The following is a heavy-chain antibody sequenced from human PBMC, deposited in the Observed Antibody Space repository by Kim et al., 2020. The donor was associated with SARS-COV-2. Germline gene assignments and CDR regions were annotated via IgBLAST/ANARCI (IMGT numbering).Heavy chain of an antibody. CDR2: ISYDGSNK. CDR1: GFTFSSYA. Sequence: GGSLRLSCAASGFTFSSYAMHWVRQAPGKGLEWVAVISYDGSNKYYVDSVKGRFTISRDNSKNTLYLQMNSLRAEDTAVYYCARDRYYYDSSGYYFDYWGQGTLVTVSS. D-gene: IGHD3-22*01. J-gene: IGHJ4*02. CDR3: ARDRYYYDSSGYYFDY. V-gene: IGHV3-30*04.